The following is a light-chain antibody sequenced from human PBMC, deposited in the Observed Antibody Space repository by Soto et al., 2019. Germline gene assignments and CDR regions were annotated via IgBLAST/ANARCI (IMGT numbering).Light chain of an antibody. Sequence: QSALTQPASVSGSPGQSITISCTATSSDAADYKYVSWYQQHPGNAPKLMIYEVTYRPSWVSNRFSGSKSGNTASLTISGLQAEDESEYYCSSYTTSSTVFGTGTKLTVL. CDR1: SSDAADYKY. V-gene: IGLV2-14*01. CDR2: EVT. J-gene: IGLJ1*01. CDR3: SSYTTSSTV.